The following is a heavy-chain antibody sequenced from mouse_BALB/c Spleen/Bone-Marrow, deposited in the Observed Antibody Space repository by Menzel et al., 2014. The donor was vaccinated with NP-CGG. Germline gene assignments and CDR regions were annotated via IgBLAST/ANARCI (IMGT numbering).Heavy chain of an antibody. Sequence: VQLQQSGPELVKPGASVKMSCKASGYTFTSYVMHWVKQKPGQGLEWIGYINPYNDGTKYNEKSKGKATLTSDKSSSTAYMELSSLTSEDSAVYYCARGGYYGYYAMDYWGQGTSVTVSS. V-gene: IGHV1-14*01. D-gene: IGHD1-2*01. CDR2: INPYNDGT. J-gene: IGHJ4*01. CDR1: GYTFTSYV. CDR3: ARGGYYGYYAMDY.